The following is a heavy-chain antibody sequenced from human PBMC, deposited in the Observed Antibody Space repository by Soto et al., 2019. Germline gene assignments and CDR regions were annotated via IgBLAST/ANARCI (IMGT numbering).Heavy chain of an antibody. V-gene: IGHV3-74*01. Sequence: PGVSLRLSCAASGFTFSSYWMHWVRQAPGEGLMWVSRINPDGSTTSYADSVKGRFTISRDNAKNTLYLQMNSLRVEDTAVYYCARVPTTVTTPGMDVWGQGTTVTVSS. CDR3: ARVPTTVTTPGMDV. J-gene: IGHJ6*02. D-gene: IGHD4-4*01. CDR1: GFTFSSYW. CDR2: INPDGSTT.